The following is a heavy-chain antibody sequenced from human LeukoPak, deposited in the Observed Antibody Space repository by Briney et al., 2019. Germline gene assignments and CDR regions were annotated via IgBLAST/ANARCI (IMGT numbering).Heavy chain of an antibody. J-gene: IGHJ4*02. CDR2: ISGSGDST. CDR3: ANMRQLVRFGAFDY. Sequence: AGGSLRLSCAASGFTFSSYAMSWVRQAPGKGLEWVSAISGSGDSTYYADSVKGRFTISRDNSKNTLYLQMNSLRAEDTAVYYCANMRQLVRFGAFDYWGQGTLVTVSS. CDR1: GFTFSSYA. D-gene: IGHD6-13*01. V-gene: IGHV3-23*01.